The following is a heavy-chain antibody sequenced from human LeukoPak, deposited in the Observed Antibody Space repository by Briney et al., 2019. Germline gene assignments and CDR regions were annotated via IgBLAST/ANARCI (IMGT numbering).Heavy chain of an antibody. J-gene: IGHJ4*02. CDR1: GFTVSSNY. Sequence: GGSLRLSCAASGFTVSSNYMSWVRQAPGKGLEWVSVIYSGGSTYYADSVKGRFTISRDNSKNTLYLQMNSLGAEDTAVYYCARPFFEYSSSSSPRGTDYWGQGTLVTVSS. V-gene: IGHV3-66*02. CDR2: IYSGGST. CDR3: ARPFFEYSSSSSPRGTDY. D-gene: IGHD6-6*01.